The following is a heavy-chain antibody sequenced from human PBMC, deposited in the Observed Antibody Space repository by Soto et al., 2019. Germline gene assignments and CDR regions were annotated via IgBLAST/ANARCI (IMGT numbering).Heavy chain of an antibody. D-gene: IGHD3-3*01. CDR2: IYYSGST. J-gene: IGHJ4*02. Sequence: SETLSLTCAVSSGSTSSSNWWCWVRQPPGKGLEWIGSIYYSGSTYYNPSLKSRVTISVDTSKNQFSLKLSSVTAADTAVYYCARHRITTFGVVITLFDYWGQGTLVTVSS. V-gene: IGHV4-39*01. CDR1: SGSTSSSNW. CDR3: ARHRITTFGVVITLFDY.